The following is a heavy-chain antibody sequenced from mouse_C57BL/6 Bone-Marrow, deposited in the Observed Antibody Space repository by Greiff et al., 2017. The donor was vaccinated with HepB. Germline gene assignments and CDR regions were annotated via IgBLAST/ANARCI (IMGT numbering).Heavy chain of an antibody. CDR3: ASYDYDWGES. D-gene: IGHD2-4*01. CDR2: INPGSGGT. Sequence: QVQLQQSGAELVRPGTSVKVSCKASGYAFTNYLIEWVKQRPGQGLEWIGVINPGSGGTNYNEKFKGKATLTADKSSSTAYMQLSSLTSEDSAVYFCASYDYDWGESWGQGTTLTVSS. J-gene: IGHJ2*01. CDR1: GYAFTNYL. V-gene: IGHV1-54*01.